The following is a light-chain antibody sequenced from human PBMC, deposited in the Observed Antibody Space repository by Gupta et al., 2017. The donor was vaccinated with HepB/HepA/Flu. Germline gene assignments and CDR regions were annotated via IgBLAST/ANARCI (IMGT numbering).Light chain of an antibody. CDR3: QQYGSSPCT. Sequence: ASPQSSGTLSLSPGESATLSCRASQSVSSSYLAWYKQKPGQAPRLLIDGAARRATGIPDRFSGGGSRTDFTLTISRLEPEDFAVYYCQQYGSSPCTFGGGTKVEIK. CDR1: QSVSSSY. V-gene: IGKV3-20*01. CDR2: GAA. J-gene: IGKJ4*02.